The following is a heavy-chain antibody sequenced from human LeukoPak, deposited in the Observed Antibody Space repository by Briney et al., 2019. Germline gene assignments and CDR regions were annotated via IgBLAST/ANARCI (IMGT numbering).Heavy chain of an antibody. CDR3: ARADHELGYSTGSTCSVASA. CDR1: GCTLSSYW. Sequence: PGGSLRLSCTASGCTLSSYWMSWVRQAAGKGVEWLADIKQDGSKIYYVDSVKGRFTISRDNARNSVYLQMNNQRAEDTAVYYCARADHELGYSTGSTCSVASAGGKGSPATVS. V-gene: IGHV3-7*01. J-gene: IGHJ6*03. D-gene: IGHD5-18*01. CDR2: IKQDGSKI.